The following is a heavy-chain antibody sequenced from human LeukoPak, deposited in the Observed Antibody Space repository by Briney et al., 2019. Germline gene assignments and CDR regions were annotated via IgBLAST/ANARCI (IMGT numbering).Heavy chain of an antibody. CDR1: GGSISSGGYS. CDR2: IYHSGST. V-gene: IGHV4-30-2*01. CDR3: ATHPRSGLCTTANCFLMLA. J-gene: IGHJ5*02. D-gene: IGHD2/OR15-2a*01. Sequence: SETLSLTCAVSGGSISSGGYSWSWLRQPPGKGLEWIGYIYHSGSTYYNPSLKSRVTISVDRSKNQFSLKLSSVTAADTAVYYCATHPRSGLCTTANCFLMLAWGQGTLVTVSS.